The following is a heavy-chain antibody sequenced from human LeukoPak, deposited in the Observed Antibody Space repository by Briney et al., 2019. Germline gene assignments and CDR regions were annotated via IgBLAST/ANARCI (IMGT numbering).Heavy chain of an antibody. CDR3: AKRPEQQTPYYYYYYMDV. CDR1: GFTFSSYA. V-gene: IGHV3-23*01. D-gene: IGHD6-13*01. CDR2: ISGSGGST. J-gene: IGHJ6*03. Sequence: GGSLRLSCAASGFTFSSYAMSWVRQAPGKGLEWVSAISGSGGSTYYADSVKGRFTISRDNSKNTLYLQMNSLRAEDTAVYYCAKRPEQQTPYYYYYYMDVWGKGTTVTVSS.